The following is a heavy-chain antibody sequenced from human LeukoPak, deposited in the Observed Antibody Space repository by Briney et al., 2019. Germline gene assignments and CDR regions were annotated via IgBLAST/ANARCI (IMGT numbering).Heavy chain of an antibody. J-gene: IGHJ4*02. D-gene: IGHD4-17*01. V-gene: IGHV4-34*01. CDR1: GESFGGYY. CDR3: ARGSRVTRPRGHFDY. CDR2: INHSGST. Sequence: PSETLSLTCAVYGESFGGYYWSWIRQPPGKGLEWIGEINHSGSTNYNPSLKSRVTISVDTSKNQFSLKLSSVTAADTAVYYCARGSRVTRPRGHFDYWGQGTLVTVSS.